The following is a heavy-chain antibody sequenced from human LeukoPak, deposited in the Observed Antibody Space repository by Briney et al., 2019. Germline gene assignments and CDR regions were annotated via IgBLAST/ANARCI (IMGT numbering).Heavy chain of an antibody. CDR2: ISDSGGTT. D-gene: IGHD2-2*02. Sequence: GGSLRLSCAASGFTFRNYSMNWVRQAPGKGLEWVSGISDSGGTTDYADSVKGRFAISIDNSNNTLYLQMNSLRAEDTAVYYCAKARSGSSSSCYNYWGQGTLVTVSS. J-gene: IGHJ4*02. V-gene: IGHV3-23*01. CDR1: GFTFRNYS. CDR3: AKARSGSSSSCYNY.